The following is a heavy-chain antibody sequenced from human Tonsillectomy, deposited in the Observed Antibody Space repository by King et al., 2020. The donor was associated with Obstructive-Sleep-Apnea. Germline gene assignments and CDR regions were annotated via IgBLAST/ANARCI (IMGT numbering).Heavy chain of an antibody. D-gene: IGHD3-22*01. CDR1: GFTFSNYW. CDR3: GSGGHYDY. J-gene: IGHJ4*02. V-gene: IGHV3-7*01. CDR2: IKQDGSEK. Sequence: QLVQSGGGLVQPGESLRLSCAASGFTFSNYWMTWVRQAPGKGLEWVANIKQDGSEKYYVDSVKGRFTISRDNAKKSLYLQMNSLRAEDTAVYYCGSGGHYDYWGQGTLVTVSS.